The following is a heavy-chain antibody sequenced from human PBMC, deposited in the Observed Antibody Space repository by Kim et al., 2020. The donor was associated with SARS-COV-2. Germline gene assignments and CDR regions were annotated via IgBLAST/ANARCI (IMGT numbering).Heavy chain of an antibody. CDR1: GFRFTEYS. D-gene: IGHD3-10*01. Sequence: GGSLRLSCAISGFRFTEYSMNWVRQAPGKGLEWISYISSFSSVIHYADSVKGRFTISRDNAKNSVYLEMDSLLDGDTAVYYCARGLWFYAFDFWGQGTMVTVSS. CDR3: ARGLWFYAFDF. J-gene: IGHJ3*01. V-gene: IGHV3-48*02. CDR2: ISSFSSVI.